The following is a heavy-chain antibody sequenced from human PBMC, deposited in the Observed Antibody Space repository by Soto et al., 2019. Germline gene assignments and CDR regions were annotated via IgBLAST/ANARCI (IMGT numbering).Heavy chain of an antibody. D-gene: IGHD6-13*01. CDR2: INAANGDT. J-gene: IGHJ5*02. CDR1: GYTFTSYG. V-gene: IGHV1-3*01. CDR3: VRRHVSATGIDWFDP. Sequence: QVQLVQSGTEVKKPGASVKVSCKASGYTFTSYGIHWVRQAPGQRLEWMGWINAANGDTTYSPKFRGRVTITRDTSASTAYMELSSLRSEDTAVYYCVRRHVSATGIDWFDPWGQGTLVTVSS.